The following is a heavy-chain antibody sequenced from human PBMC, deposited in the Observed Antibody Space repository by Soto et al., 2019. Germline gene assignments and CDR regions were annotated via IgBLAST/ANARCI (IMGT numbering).Heavy chain of an antibody. CDR2: FDPEDGET. CDR1: GYSHTDLS. J-gene: IGHJ4*02. V-gene: IGHV1-24*01. CDR3: ATAAYSSSWFRATAYRSKYYFDY. Sequence: GTSVKVSCEVSGYSHTDLSMHWVRQAPEKGLEWMGGFDPEDGETIYAQKFQGRVTMTEDTSTDTAYMELSSLRSEDTAVYYCATAAYSSSWFRATAYRSKYYFDYWGQGTLVTVSS. D-gene: IGHD6-13*01.